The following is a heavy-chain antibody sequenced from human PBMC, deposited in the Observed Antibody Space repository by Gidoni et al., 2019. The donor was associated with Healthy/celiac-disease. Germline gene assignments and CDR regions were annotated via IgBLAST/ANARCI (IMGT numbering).Heavy chain of an antibody. CDR1: GFTFSSYA. CDR3: AKREGAGRRDFDY. Sequence: EVQLLESGGGLVQPGGSLRLSCAASGFTFSSYAMSWVRQAPGKGLEWVSAISGSGGSTYYADSVKCRFTISRDNSKNTLYLQMSSLRAEDTAVYYCAKREGAGRRDFDYWGQGTLVTVSS. V-gene: IGHV3-23*01. J-gene: IGHJ4*02. CDR2: ISGSGGST.